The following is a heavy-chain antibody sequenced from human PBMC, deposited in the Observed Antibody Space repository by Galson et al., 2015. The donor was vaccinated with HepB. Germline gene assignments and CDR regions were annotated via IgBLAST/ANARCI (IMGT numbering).Heavy chain of an antibody. Sequence: SVKVSCKASGGTFSSYTISWVRQAPGQGLEWMGRIIPILGIANYAQKFQGRVTITADKSTSTAYMELSSLRSEDTAVYYCASSPSVVASAWTFDYWGQGTLVAVSS. D-gene: IGHD2-21*01. J-gene: IGHJ4*02. CDR3: ASSPSVVASAWTFDY. V-gene: IGHV1-69*02. CDR1: GGTFSSYT. CDR2: IIPILGIA.